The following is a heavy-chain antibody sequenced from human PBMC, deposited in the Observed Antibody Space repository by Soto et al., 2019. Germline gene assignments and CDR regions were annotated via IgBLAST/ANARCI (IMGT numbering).Heavy chain of an antibody. Sequence: GESLKISCQGFGYSFRIHWIAWVRQMPGKGLDWMGIIYPGDSDTTYSPSFDDQVTFAVDKSINTAYLQWNSLKASDTATYYCVIQDLFDRVGSSEASSWYDPWGHGTPVTVSS. CDR2: IYPGDSDT. J-gene: IGHJ5*02. CDR1: GYSFRIHW. V-gene: IGHV5-51*01. CDR3: VIQDLFDRVGSSEASSWYDP. D-gene: IGHD3-10*01.